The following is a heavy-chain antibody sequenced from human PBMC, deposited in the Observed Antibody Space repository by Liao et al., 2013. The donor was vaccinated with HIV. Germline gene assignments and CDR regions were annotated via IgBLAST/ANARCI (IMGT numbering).Heavy chain of an antibody. CDR1: GGSISSYY. J-gene: IGHJ3*02. Sequence: QVQLQESGPGLVKPSETLSLTCTVSGGSISSYYWSWIRQPPGKGLEWIGYIYYSGSTNYNPSLKSRVTISVDRSKNQFSLRLSSVTAADTAVYYCARDSPGGYYATSGYYYGAAFDIWGQGTMVTVSS. CDR3: ARDSPGGYYATSGYYYGAAFDI. CDR2: IYYSGST. D-gene: IGHD3-22*01. V-gene: IGHV4-59*01.